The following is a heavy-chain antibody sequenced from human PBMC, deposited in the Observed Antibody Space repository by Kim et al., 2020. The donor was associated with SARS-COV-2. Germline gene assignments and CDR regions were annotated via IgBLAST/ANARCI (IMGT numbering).Heavy chain of an antibody. CDR1: GGSISPYF. J-gene: IGHJ6*03. D-gene: IGHD3-3*01. CDR3: AGKDDQFFYMDV. CDR2: IYFTGNT. Sequence: SETLSLTCTVSGGSISPYFWSWIRQSPQKGLEFLGYIYFTGNTNYNPSLRGRLTISVDRSKNQVSLTLTSVTAADTAIYYGAGKDDQFFYMDVWGKGPRSSSP. V-gene: IGHV4-59*12.